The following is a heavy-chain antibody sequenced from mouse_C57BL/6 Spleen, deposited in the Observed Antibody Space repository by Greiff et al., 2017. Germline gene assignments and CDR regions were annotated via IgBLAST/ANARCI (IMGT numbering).Heavy chain of an antibody. J-gene: IGHJ2*01. Sequence: EVNVVESEGGLVQPGSSMKLSCTASGFTFSDYYMAWVRQVPEKGLEWVANINYDGSSTYYLDSLKIRFIISRDNAKNILYLQMSSLKSEDTATYYCARDGTGIDYWGQGTTLTVSS. V-gene: IGHV5-16*01. CDR1: GFTFSDYY. D-gene: IGHD4-1*01. CDR3: ARDGTGIDY. CDR2: INYDGSST.